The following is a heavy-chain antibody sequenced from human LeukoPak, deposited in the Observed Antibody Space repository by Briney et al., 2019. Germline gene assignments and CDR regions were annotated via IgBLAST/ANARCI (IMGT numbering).Heavy chain of an antibody. CDR1: GGSFSGYY. Sequence: SETLSLTCAVYGGSFSGYYWSWIRQPLGKGLEWIGEINQSGSTNYNPSLKSRVTISVDTSKNQFSLKLSSVTAADTAVYYCARRSIAVDCFDYWGQGTLVTVSS. CDR2: INQSGST. CDR3: ARRSIAVDCFDY. V-gene: IGHV4-34*01. J-gene: IGHJ4*02. D-gene: IGHD6-19*01.